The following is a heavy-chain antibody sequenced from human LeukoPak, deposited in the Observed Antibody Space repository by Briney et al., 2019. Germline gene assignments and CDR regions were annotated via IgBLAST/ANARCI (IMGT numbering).Heavy chain of an antibody. J-gene: IGHJ4*02. CDR1: GFTFSAYA. CDR2: ISDGGGTT. D-gene: IGHD4-11*01. Sequence: GGSLRLSCEASGFTFSAYAMTWVRQAPGKGLEWVSAISDGGGTTHYADSVEGRFTISRDNSKNTLYLQMNSLRAEDTAVYYCTKDGTDYSSFDYWGQGTLVTVSS. V-gene: IGHV3-23*01. CDR3: TKDGTDYSSFDY.